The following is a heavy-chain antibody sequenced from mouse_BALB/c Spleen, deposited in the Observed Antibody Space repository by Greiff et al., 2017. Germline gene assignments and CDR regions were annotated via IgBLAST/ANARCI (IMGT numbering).Heavy chain of an antibody. CDR1: GFTFSSYG. CDR3: ARPLLRWYFDV. Sequence: EVKLVESGGDLVKPGGSLKLSCAASGFTFSSYGMSWVRQTPDKRLEWVATISSGGSYTYYPDSVKGRFTISRDNAKNTLYLQMSSLKSEDTAMYYCARPLLRWYFDVWGAGTTVTVSS. D-gene: IGHD1-1*01. CDR2: ISSGGSYT. J-gene: IGHJ1*01. V-gene: IGHV5-6*01.